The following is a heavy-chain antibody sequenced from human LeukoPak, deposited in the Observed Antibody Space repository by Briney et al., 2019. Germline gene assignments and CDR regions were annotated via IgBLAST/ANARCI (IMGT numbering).Heavy chain of an antibody. V-gene: IGHV3-48*01. Sequence: PGGSLRLSCAASGFIFSDYSMNWVRQAPGKGLEWVSYITKSSSIMQYADSVKGRFTISRDNAKNPLYLQMNSLSAEDTAVYYCARDRNPYYIDYWGQGTLVTVSS. CDR1: GFIFSDYS. CDR3: ARDRNPYYIDY. J-gene: IGHJ4*02. D-gene: IGHD1-14*01. CDR2: ITKSSSIM.